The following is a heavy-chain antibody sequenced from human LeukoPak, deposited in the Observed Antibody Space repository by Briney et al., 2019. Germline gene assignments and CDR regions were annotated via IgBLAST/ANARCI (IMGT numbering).Heavy chain of an antibody. CDR1: GFTFSSYG. D-gene: IGHD3-9*01. J-gene: IGHJ4*02. V-gene: IGHV3-30*18. CDR2: ISYDGSNK. Sequence: PGGALRLSCASGFTFSSYGMHWVRQVPGKGLEWVAVISYDGSNKYYADSVKGRFTISRDNSKNTLYLQMNSLRAEDTAVYYCAKEKLRYFDWYDYWGQGTLVTVSS. CDR3: AKEKLRYFDWYDY.